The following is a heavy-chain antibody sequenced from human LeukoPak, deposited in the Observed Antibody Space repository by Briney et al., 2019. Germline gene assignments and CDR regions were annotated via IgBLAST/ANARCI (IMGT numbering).Heavy chain of an antibody. Sequence: ASVTVSCKASGYTFNSNGISWVRQAPGQGLEWMGWISSYSGTTDYAQKVQGRVTMTTDTSTRTAYMELRNLRYDDTAVYYCVRDRLHAFDFWGQGTMVTVSS. D-gene: IGHD6-25*01. CDR3: VRDRLHAFDF. V-gene: IGHV1-18*01. CDR1: GYTFNSNG. J-gene: IGHJ3*01. CDR2: ISSYSGTT.